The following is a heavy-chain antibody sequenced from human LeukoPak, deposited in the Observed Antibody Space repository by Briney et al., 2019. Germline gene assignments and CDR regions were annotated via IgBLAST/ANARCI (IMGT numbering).Heavy chain of an antibody. CDR2: IYPGDSDT. V-gene: IGHV5-51*01. D-gene: IGHD3-22*01. Sequence: GESLKISCKGSGYSFTSYWIGWVRQMPGKGLERMGIIYPGDSDTRYSPSFQGQVTISADKSISTAYLQWSSLKASDTAMYYCARLSGYYDSSGYRTGGFDYWGQGTLVTVSS. CDR3: ARLSGYYDSSGYRTGGFDY. J-gene: IGHJ4*02. CDR1: GYSFTSYW.